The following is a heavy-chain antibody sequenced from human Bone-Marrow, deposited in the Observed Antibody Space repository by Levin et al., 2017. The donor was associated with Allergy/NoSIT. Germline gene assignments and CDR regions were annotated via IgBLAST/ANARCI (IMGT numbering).Heavy chain of an antibody. CDR2: INPSGGST. CDR3: ARDLGYCSGGSCYSGPPNDY. Sequence: GASVKVSCKASGYTFTSYYMHWVRQAPGQGLEWMGIINPSGGSTSYAQKFQGRVTMTRDTSTSTVYMELSSLRSEDTAVYYCARDLGYCSGGSCYSGPPNDYWGQGTLVTVSS. D-gene: IGHD2-15*01. CDR1: GYTFTSYY. J-gene: IGHJ4*02. V-gene: IGHV1-46*01.